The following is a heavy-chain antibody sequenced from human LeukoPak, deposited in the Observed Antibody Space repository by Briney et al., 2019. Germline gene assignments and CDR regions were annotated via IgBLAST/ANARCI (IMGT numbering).Heavy chain of an antibody. CDR3: AREGVGDGAFDI. Sequence: PGRSLRLSCAASGFTFSSYGMHWVRQAPGKGLEWVAVIWYDGSNKYYADSVKGRFTFSRDNSKNTLYLQMNSLRAEDTAVYYCAREGVGDGAFDIWGQGTMVTVSS. J-gene: IGHJ3*02. CDR1: GFTFSSYG. CDR2: IWYDGSNK. V-gene: IGHV3-33*01. D-gene: IGHD3-16*01.